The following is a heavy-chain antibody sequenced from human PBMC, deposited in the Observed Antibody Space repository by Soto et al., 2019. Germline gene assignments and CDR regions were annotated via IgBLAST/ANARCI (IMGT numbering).Heavy chain of an antibody. CDR3: ARASRNYDNRNWFDS. Sequence: ASVKVSCKASGYTFTSYYMHWVRQAPGQGLEWMGIINPSGGSTSYAQKFQGRVTMTRDPSTSTVYMELSSLRSEDTAVYYCARASRNYDNRNWFDSCGQGTLVTVSS. CDR1: GYTFTSYY. CDR2: INPSGGST. J-gene: IGHJ5*01. V-gene: IGHV1-46*03. D-gene: IGHD3-3*01.